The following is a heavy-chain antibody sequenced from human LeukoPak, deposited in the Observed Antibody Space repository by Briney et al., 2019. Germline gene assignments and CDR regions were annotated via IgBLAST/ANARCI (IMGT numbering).Heavy chain of an antibody. CDR2: IKEDGSEK. D-gene: IGHD2-2*01. V-gene: IGHV3-7*03. J-gene: IGHJ4*02. Sequence: GGSLRLSYAASGLSFSRYWLTWVRQAPGKGLEWVANIKEDGSEKNYVDSVKGRFIISRDNAKNSLYLQMNSLRDEDTAVYHCVSRGCSGTSCYVGSLYYFDYWGQGTPVTVSS. CDR3: VSRGCSGTSCYVGSLYYFDY. CDR1: GLSFSRYW.